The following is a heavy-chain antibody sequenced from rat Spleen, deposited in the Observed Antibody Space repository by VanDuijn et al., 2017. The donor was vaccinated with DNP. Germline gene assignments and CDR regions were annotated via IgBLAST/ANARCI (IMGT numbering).Heavy chain of an antibody. CDR2: ISYSGKT. V-gene: IGHV3-1*01. D-gene: IGHD1-4*01. CDR1: GYSITSTY. J-gene: IGHJ4*01. CDR3: ARWPGYNPPYAMDA. Sequence: EVQLQESGPGLVKPSQSLSLTCSVTGYSITSTYWGWIRKFPGDKMEWIGHISYSGKTTYNPSLKSRISITRDTSKNQFFLHLNSVTTEDTATYYCARWPGYNPPYAMDAWGQGTSVTVSS.